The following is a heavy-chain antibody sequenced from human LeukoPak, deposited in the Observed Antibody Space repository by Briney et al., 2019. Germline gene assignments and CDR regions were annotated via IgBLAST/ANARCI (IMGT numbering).Heavy chain of an antibody. CDR3: ARHRRNLNEDRFREGEPNFDY. CDR1: GDSVSSVY. V-gene: IGHV4-59*08. D-gene: IGHD1-14*01. J-gene: IGHJ4*02. Sequence: SETLSLTCNVSGDSVSSVYWSWIRQPPGKGLEWFGYIYYNGYTDYNPSLKSRVTISVDTSKNQLSLHMSSVTASDSAIYYCARHRRNLNEDRFREGEPNFDYWGQGTLVTVSS. CDR2: IYYNGYT.